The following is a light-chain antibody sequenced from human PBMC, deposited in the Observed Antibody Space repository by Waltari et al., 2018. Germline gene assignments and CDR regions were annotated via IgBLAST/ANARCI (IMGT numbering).Light chain of an antibody. CDR3: SSFTDTHTLL. Sequence: QSALTQPASVSGSPGQSITLSCTGTRNDVAPSKFFSWYQKHPGRAPQLLIFDVTERPSGISYRFSGSKSANTASLTISGLLPEDEAIYYCSSFTDTHTLLFGGGTTVTVL. V-gene: IGLV2-14*03. CDR2: DVT. CDR1: RNDVAPSKF. J-gene: IGLJ2*01.